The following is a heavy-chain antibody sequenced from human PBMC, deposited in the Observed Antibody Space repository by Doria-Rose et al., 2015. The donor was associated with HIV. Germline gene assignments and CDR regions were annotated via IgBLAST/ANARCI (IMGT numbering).Heavy chain of an antibody. CDR1: GVSLSSPGMG. D-gene: IGHD6-13*01. Sequence: QVTLKESGPVLVKPTETHTLTCTVSGVSLSSPGMGVSWIRQPPGKALGWLANIFSDDERSYKTSLRSRLTISRGTSKSQVVLTMTDMDPVDTATYYCARIKSSRWYHKYYFDFWGQGTLVIVSA. CDR3: ARIKSSRWYHKYYFDF. V-gene: IGHV2-26*01. J-gene: IGHJ4*02. CDR2: IFSDDER.